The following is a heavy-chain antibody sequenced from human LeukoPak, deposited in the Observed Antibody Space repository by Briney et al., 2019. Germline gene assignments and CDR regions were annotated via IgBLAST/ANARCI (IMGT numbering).Heavy chain of an antibody. V-gene: IGHV4-39*01. D-gene: IGHD4-23*01. CDR3: ARQEDYGGILDY. CDR1: GGSLSSSSYY. CDR2: IYYSGST. Sequence: SETLSLTCTVSGGSLSSSSYYWGWVRQPPGRGLEWSGRIYYSGSTYYNPSLKSRVTISVDTSKNQFSLKLSSVTAADTAVYYCARQEDYGGILDYWGQGTLVTVSS. J-gene: IGHJ4*02.